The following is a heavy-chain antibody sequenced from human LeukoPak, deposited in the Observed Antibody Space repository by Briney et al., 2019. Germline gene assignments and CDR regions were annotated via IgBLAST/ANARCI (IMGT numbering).Heavy chain of an antibody. CDR1: GGSISNYY. J-gene: IGHJ4*02. CDR2: IHSSRGT. CDR3: ARDDGEGIDY. D-gene: IGHD3-10*01. Sequence: PSETLSLTCTVSGGSISNYYWSWIRQPPGKGLEWIGYIHSSRGTNYNPSLKSRVTISPDTSRNQLSLKLSSVTAADTAVYYCARDDGEGIDYWGQGTLVTVSS. V-gene: IGHV4-59*12.